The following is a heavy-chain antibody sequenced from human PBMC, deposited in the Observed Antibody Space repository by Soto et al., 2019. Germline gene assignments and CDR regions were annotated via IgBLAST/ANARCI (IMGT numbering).Heavy chain of an antibody. CDR1: GFTFSSYI. Sequence: GGSLRLSCPPSGFTFSSYIMNWVRQAPGKGLEWVSYISSNSGTMYYADSVEGRFTISRDNAKNSLYLQMNSLRAEDTAVYYCARDRFYYGSSGYYYFDYWGQGP. V-gene: IGHV3-48*01. D-gene: IGHD3-22*01. CDR2: ISSNSGTM. J-gene: IGHJ4*02. CDR3: ARDRFYYGSSGYYYFDY.